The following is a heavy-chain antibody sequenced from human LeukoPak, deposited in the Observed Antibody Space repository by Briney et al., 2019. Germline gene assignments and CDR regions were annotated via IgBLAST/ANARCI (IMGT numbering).Heavy chain of an antibody. CDR2: ITSSSTYI. Sequence: GGSLRLSCAASGFSFSNYNMNWVRQAPGKALEWVSSITSSSTYIYYGDSVKGRFTISRDNAKNSLYLQMNGLRAEDTAVYYCARTYGDYLFSDVWGKGTTVTVSS. V-gene: IGHV3-21*01. CDR1: GFSFSNYN. D-gene: IGHD4-17*01. CDR3: ARTYGDYLFSDV. J-gene: IGHJ6*04.